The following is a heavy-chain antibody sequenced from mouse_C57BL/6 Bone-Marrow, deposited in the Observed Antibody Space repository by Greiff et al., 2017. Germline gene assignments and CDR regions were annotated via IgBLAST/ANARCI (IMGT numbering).Heavy chain of an antibody. CDR3: ASSTTTVVGDY. J-gene: IGHJ2*01. Sequence: QVQLQQSGAELARPGASVKLSCKASGSTFTSSSINWVKQRPGPGLEWIGEIDPTSGTTNYNQTFKGKDTLTADQSASTAYMELSSRTSEDSAGYFCASSTTTVVGDYWGQGTTRTVSS. CDR1: GSTFTSSS. D-gene: IGHD1-1*01. CDR2: IDPTSGTT. V-gene: IGHV1-81*01.